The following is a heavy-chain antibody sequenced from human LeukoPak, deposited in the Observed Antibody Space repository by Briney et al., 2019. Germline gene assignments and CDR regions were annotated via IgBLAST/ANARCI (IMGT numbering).Heavy chain of an antibody. J-gene: IGHJ4*02. CDR1: GFTFSNYA. CDR2: ISEDGSNK. V-gene: IGHV3-30*18. CDR3: AKDRYSSGWYSDFDY. D-gene: IGHD6-19*01. Sequence: GGSLRLSCAASGFTFSNYAMHWVRQAPGKGLEWVAVISEDGSNKYYRDSVKGRFTISRDNSKNTVYLQMNSLRAEDTAVYYCAKDRYSSGWYSDFDYWGQGTLVTVSS.